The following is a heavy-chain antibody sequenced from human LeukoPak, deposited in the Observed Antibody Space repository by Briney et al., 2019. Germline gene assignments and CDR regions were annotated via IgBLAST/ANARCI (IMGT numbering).Heavy chain of an antibody. CDR1: GFTSSSYE. J-gene: IGHJ3*02. CDR3: AQAVLGASSGYHEVGAFDI. Sequence: PGGSLRPSCAASGFTSSSYEMNWVRQAPGKGLEWVSYISSSGSTIYYADPVKGRFTISRDNAKNSLYLQMNRLRAEDTAVYYCAQAVLGASSGYHEVGAFDIWGHGTMVTVSS. D-gene: IGHD3-22*01. CDR2: ISSSGSTI. V-gene: IGHV3-48*03.